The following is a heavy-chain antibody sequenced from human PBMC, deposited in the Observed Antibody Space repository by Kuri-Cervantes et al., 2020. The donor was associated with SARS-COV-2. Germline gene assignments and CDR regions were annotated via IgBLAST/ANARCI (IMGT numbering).Heavy chain of an antibody. CDR2: ISSSEST. J-gene: IGHJ4*02. V-gene: IGHV4-61*01. D-gene: IGHD2/OR15-2a*01. CDR3: ARGGASSKYFKL. Sequence: GSLRLSCTVSGGSISSSSYYWSWIRQPPGKSLEWIGWIAYISSSESTNYSPSLKSRVTLSMDTSKNQFSLILSSVTAADTAVYYCARGGASSKYFKLWGQGTLVTVSS. CDR1: GGSISSSSYY.